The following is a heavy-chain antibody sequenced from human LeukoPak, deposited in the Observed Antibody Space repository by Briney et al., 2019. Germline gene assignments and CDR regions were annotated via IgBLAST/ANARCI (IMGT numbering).Heavy chain of an antibody. Sequence: KSSETLSLTCTVSGGSISSSSYYWGWIRQPPGKGLEWIGSIYYSGSTYYNPSLKSRVTISVDTSKNQFSLKLSSVTAADTAVYYCARHTLPRPHGTNWFDPWGQGTLVTVSS. V-gene: IGHV4-39*01. J-gene: IGHJ5*02. CDR2: IYYSGST. CDR1: GGSISSSSYY. D-gene: IGHD6-6*01. CDR3: ARHTLPRPHGTNWFDP.